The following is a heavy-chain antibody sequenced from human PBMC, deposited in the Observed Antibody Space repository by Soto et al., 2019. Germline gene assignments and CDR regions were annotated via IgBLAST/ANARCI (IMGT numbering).Heavy chain of an antibody. CDR3: ASRSSGYYYLLVY. CDR2: IYYSGST. CDR1: GGAISSGDYY. J-gene: IGHJ4*02. Sequence: SETLFLTCTVSGGAISSGDYYWSWIRQPPGKGLEWIGYIYYSGSTYYNPSLKSRVTISVDTSKNQFSLKLSSVAAADTAVYYCASRSSGYYYLLVYWGQGTLVTVS. V-gene: IGHV4-30-4*01. D-gene: IGHD3-22*01.